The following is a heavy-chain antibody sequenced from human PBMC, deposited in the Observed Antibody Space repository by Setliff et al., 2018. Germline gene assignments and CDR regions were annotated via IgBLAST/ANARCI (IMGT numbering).Heavy chain of an antibody. CDR1: GYTFTSYS. CDR2: INAGNGNT. D-gene: IGHD3-3*01. J-gene: IGHJ3*02. CDR3: ARRWAFGAFDI. Sequence: ASVKVSCKASGYTFTSYSMHWVRQAPGQSLEWMGWINAGNGNTKYSQNSQGRVTVTRDTSASTAYMELSSLKSEDTAVYYCARRWAFGAFDIWGQGTMVTVSS. V-gene: IGHV1-3*01.